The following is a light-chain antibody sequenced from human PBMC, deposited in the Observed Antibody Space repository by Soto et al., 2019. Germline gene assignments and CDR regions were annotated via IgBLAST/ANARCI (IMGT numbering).Light chain of an antibody. CDR3: SSYTSSSTLVV. J-gene: IGLJ2*01. V-gene: IGLV2-14*01. CDR1: SSDVGGYNY. Sequence: QSALTQPASVSGSPGQSITISCTGTSSDVGGYNYVSWYQQHPGKAPKLMIYEVSNRPSGVSNRFSGSKSGNTASLTTSGLPAEDEADYYCSSYTSSSTLVVFGGGTKLTVL. CDR2: EVS.